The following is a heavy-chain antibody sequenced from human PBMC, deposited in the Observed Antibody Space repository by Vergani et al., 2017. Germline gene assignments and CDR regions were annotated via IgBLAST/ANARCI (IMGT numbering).Heavy chain of an antibody. CDR1: GFTFSDYY. Sequence: QVQLVESGGGLVKPGGSLRLSCAASGFTFSDYYMSWIRQAPGKGLEWVSYISSSGSTIYYADSVKGRFTISRDNAKNSLYLQMNSLRAEHTAVYYCARVDGFWSGYYRNYYYYMDVWGKGTTVTVSS. CDR3: ARVDGFWSGYYRNYYYYMDV. V-gene: IGHV3-11*01. J-gene: IGHJ6*03. CDR2: ISSSGSTI. D-gene: IGHD3-3*01.